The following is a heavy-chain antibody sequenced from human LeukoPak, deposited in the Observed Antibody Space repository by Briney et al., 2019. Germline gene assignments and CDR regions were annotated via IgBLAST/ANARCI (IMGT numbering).Heavy chain of an antibody. Sequence: PGGSLRLSCEVSGFTFSSYWMNWVRQVPGKGPVWVSRINYDGSSTNYADSVKGRFTISRDNAKNTQYLKMSSLRAEDTAVYFCARGYYEMDVWGQGTTVTVSS. CDR2: INYDGSST. CDR3: ARGYYEMDV. CDR1: GFTFSSYW. J-gene: IGHJ6*02. V-gene: IGHV3-74*01.